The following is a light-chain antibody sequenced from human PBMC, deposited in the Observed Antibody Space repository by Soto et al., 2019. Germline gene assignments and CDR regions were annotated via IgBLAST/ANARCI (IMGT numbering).Light chain of an antibody. J-gene: IGLJ1*01. CDR2: ENN. CDR1: SSHIGNNY. CDR3: GTWDSSLSAYV. V-gene: IGLV1-51*02. Sequence: SVLTQPPSVSAAHLQKVTISCSGSSSHIGNNYVSWYQQLPGTAPKLLIYENNKRPSGIPDRFSGSKSGTSATLGITGLQTGDEADYYCGTWDSSLSAYVFGTGTKVTVL.